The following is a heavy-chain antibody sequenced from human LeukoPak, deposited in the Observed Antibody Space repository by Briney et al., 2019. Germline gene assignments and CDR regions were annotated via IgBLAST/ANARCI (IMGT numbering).Heavy chain of an antibody. CDR2: ISSNNGGT. Sequence: GASVKVSCKASGYTFTGYYMHWVRQAPGQGLEWMGWISSNNGGTNYAQKFEGRVTMTRDTSISVAYMELSRLTSDDTAVYYCARDLTSSRENAFDIWGQGTMVTVSS. D-gene: IGHD6-6*01. J-gene: IGHJ3*02. CDR3: ARDLTSSRENAFDI. V-gene: IGHV1-2*02. CDR1: GYTFTGYY.